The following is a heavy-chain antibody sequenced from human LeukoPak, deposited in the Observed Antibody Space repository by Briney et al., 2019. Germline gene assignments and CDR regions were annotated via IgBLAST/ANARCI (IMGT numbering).Heavy chain of an antibody. J-gene: IGHJ3*02. D-gene: IGHD1-26*01. CDR3: ARDAAIVGAYDAFDI. V-gene: IGHV3-53*01. CDR2: IYSGGST. Sequence: GGSLRLSCAASGFTVSSNYMSWVRQAPGKGLEWVSVIYSGGSTYYADSVKGRFTISRDNSKNTLYLQMNSLRAEDTAVYYCARDAAIVGAYDAFDIWGQGTMVTVSS. CDR1: GFTVSSNY.